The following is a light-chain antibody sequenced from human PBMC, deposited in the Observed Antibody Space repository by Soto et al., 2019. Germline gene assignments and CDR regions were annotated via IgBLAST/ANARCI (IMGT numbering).Light chain of an antibody. CDR1: GSTIGAGYD. CDR3: QSYDSSLRVV. Sequence: QSVLTQPPSVSGAPGQRVTISCTGSGSTIGAGYDVHWYQQLPGTAPKLLIYDNRNRPSGVPDRFSGSKSGTSASLAISGLQAEDEADYYCQSYDSSLRVVFGGGTKVTVL. V-gene: IGLV1-40*01. J-gene: IGLJ2*01. CDR2: DNR.